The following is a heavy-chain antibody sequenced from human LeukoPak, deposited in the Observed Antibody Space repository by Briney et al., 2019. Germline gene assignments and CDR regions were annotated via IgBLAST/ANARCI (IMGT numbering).Heavy chain of an antibody. CDR2: ISSGSSYI. D-gene: IGHD4-17*01. V-gene: IGHV3-21*01. CDR3: ARDFNGDYVY. Sequence: GGFLRLSCAASGFTLSSYSMNWVRQAPGKGLEWVSSISSGSSYIYYADSVKGRFTISRDNAKNSLYLQMNSLRAEDTAVYYCARDFNGDYVYWGQGTLVTVSS. CDR1: GFTLSSYS. J-gene: IGHJ4*02.